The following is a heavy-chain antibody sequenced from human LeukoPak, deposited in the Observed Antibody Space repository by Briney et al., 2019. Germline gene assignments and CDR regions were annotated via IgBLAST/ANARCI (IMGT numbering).Heavy chain of an antibody. D-gene: IGHD3-10*01. CDR2: IYYSGST. CDR3: ARGGYYGSGNDFRFDP. V-gene: IGHV4-59*01. CDR1: GGSISHYY. J-gene: IGHJ5*02. Sequence: SETLSLTCTVSGGSISHYYWSWIRQPPGKGLEWIGYIYYSGSTNYNPSLKSRVTISVDTSKNQFSLKLSSVTAADTAVYYCARGGYYGSGNDFRFDPWAQGTLVTVSS.